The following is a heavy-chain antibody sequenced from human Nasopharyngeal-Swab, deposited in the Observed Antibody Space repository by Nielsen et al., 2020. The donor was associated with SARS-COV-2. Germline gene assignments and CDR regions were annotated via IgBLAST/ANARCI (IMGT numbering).Heavy chain of an antibody. CDR2: IYYSGST. CDR1: GGSISSSSYY. Sequence: SETLSLTCTVSGGSISSSSYYWGWIRQPPGKGLEWIGSIYYSGSTYYNPSLKSRVTISVDTSKNQFSLKLSSVTAADTALYYCARGSRGGTTSYYYYYYMDVWGKGTTVTVSS. J-gene: IGHJ6*03. CDR3: ARGSRGGTTSYYYYYYMDV. D-gene: IGHD1-1*01. V-gene: IGHV4-39*07.